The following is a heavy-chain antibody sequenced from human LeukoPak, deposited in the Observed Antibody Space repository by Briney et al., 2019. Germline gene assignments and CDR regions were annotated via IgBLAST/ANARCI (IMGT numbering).Heavy chain of an antibody. D-gene: IGHD3-22*01. V-gene: IGHV4-59*12. CDR1: GGSISSYY. Sequence: SETLSLTCTVSGGSISSYYWSWIRQPPGKGLEWIGYIYYSGSTYYNPSLKSRVTISVDTSKNQFSLKLSSVTAADTAVYYCARERLGDYYDSSGYPFDYWGQGTLVTVSS. CDR3: ARERLGDYYDSSGYPFDY. J-gene: IGHJ4*02. CDR2: IYYSGST.